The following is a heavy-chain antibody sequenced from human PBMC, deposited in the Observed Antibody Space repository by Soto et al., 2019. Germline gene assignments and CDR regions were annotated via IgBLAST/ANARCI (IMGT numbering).Heavy chain of an antibody. V-gene: IGHV3-11*06. CDR2: ISSSSSYT. CDR3: ARDRRSEDGSGSYSTY. D-gene: IGHD3-10*01. CDR1: GFTFSDYY. J-gene: IGHJ4*02. Sequence: VGSLRLSCAASGFTFSDYYMSWIRQAPGKGLEWVSYISSSSSYTNYADSVKGRFTISRDNAKNSLYLQMNSLRAEDTAVYYCARDRRSEDGSGSYSTYWGQGTLVTVSS.